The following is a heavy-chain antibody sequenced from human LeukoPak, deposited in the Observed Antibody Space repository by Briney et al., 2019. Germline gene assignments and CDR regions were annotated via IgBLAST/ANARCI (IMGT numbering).Heavy chain of an antibody. CDR1: GGTFISYA. CDR2: IIPIFGTA. J-gene: IGHJ4*02. Sequence: GASVKVSCKASGGTFISYAISWVRQAPGQGLEWMGGIIPIFGTANYAQKFQGRVTITTDESTSTAYMELSSLRSEDTAVYYCARDFYDNSGYLPSYWGQGTLVTVSS. CDR3: ARDFYDNSGYLPSY. D-gene: IGHD3-22*01. V-gene: IGHV1-69*05.